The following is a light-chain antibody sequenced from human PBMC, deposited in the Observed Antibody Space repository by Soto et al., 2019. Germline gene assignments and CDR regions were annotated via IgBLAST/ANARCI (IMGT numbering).Light chain of an antibody. CDR3: QQYGKSPQIT. V-gene: IGKV3-11*01. CDR2: DAS. Sequence: EIVLTQSAANLSLSPGERATLSCRASQSVSSYLAWYQQKPGQAPRLLIYDASNRATGIPDRFSGSGSGTGFSLTISRLEPEDFAVYYCQQYGKSPQITFGQGTRLENK. CDR1: QSVSSY. J-gene: IGKJ5*01.